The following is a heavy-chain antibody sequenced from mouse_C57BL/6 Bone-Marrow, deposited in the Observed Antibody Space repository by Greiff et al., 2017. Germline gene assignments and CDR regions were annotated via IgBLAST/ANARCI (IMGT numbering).Heavy chain of an antibody. D-gene: IGHD3-1*01. J-gene: IGHJ1*03. V-gene: IGHV1-52*01. CDR3: ARGDGSRGYFDV. CDR1: GYTFTSYW. Sequence: QVQLQQPGAELVRPGSSVKLSCKASGYTFTSYWMHWVKQRPIQGLEWIGNIDPSDSETHYNQKFKDKATLTVDKSSSTAYMQLSSLTSEDSAVYYCARGDGSRGYFDVWGTGTTVTVSS. CDR2: IDPSDSET.